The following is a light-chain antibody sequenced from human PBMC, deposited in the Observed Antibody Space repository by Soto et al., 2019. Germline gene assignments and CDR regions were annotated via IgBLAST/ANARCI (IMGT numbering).Light chain of an antibody. CDR1: QSISSW. CDR3: QKCGVAPFT. Sequence: DIQMTQSPSTLSASVGDRVTITCRASQSISSWLAWYQQKPGKAPKLLIYKASSLESGVPSRFSGSGSGTDFTLTISSLQPEDVATYYCQKCGVAPFTFGGGTKVDIK. CDR2: KAS. V-gene: IGKV1-5*03. J-gene: IGKJ4*01.